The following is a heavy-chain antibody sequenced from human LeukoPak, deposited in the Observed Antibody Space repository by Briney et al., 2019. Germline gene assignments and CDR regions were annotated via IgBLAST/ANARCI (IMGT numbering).Heavy chain of an antibody. D-gene: IGHD3-22*01. CDR2: ISGSGGST. J-gene: IGHJ4*02. Sequence: GGSLRLSCAASGFTFSSYSMNWVRQAPGKGLEWVSAISGSGGSTYYADSVKGRFTISRDNSKNTLYLQMNSLRAEDTAVYYCAKDRPPQWLSGHFDYWGQGTLVTVSS. CDR1: GFTFSSYS. CDR3: AKDRPPQWLSGHFDY. V-gene: IGHV3-23*01.